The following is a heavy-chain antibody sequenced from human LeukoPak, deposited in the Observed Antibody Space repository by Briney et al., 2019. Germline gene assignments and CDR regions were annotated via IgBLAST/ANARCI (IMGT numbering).Heavy chain of an antibody. CDR2: INPNSGGT. J-gene: IGHJ4*02. CDR1: GYTFTGYY. CDR3: AREVNKALGDY. D-gene: IGHD4-23*01. Sequence: ASVKVSCKASGYTFTGYYMHWVRQAPGQGLEWMGRINPNSGGTNYAQTFQGRVTMTRDTSISTACMELSRPRSDDTAVYYCAREVNKALGDYWGQGTLVTVSS. V-gene: IGHV1-2*06.